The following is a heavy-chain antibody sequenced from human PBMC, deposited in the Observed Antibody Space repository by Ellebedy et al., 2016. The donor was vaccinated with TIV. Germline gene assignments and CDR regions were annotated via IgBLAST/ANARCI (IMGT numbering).Heavy chain of an antibody. CDR2: INHSGST. V-gene: IGHV4-34*01. CDR3: ARRPYCSTTTCYGLDY. Sequence: SETLSLXXAVYGGSLSGYYWSWVRQPPGKGLEWIGEINHSGSTNHNPSLKSRVTISVDTSKNQFSLKLRSVTAADTAVYLCARRPYCSTTTCYGLDYWGQGTLVTVSS. D-gene: IGHD2-2*01. CDR1: GGSLSGYY. J-gene: IGHJ4*02.